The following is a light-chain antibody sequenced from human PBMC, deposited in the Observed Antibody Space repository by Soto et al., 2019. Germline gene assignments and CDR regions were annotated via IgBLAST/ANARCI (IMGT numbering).Light chain of an antibody. CDR1: QGLVHSDGNTY. V-gene: IGKV2-24*01. Sequence: EIVMTQTPLSSSVTLGQPVSISCRSSQGLVHSDGNTYMSWLHQRPGQPPRLLISRISNRFSGVPYRFRGSGAGTDFTLKISRVEAEDVGIYYCMQATQWRTFGQGTKVEIK. J-gene: IGKJ1*01. CDR3: MQATQWRT. CDR2: RIS.